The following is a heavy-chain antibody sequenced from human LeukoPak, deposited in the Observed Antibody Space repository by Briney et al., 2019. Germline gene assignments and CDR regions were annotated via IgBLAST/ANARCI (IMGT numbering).Heavy chain of an antibody. V-gene: IGHV3-74*01. D-gene: IGHD3-10*01. J-gene: IGHJ5*02. CDR2: IDGDGSTT. Sequence: GGSLRLSCAASGFTFSSYWMHWVRQAPGKGLVWVSRIDGDGSTTTYADSVKGRFTISRDNAKNTLYVQMNSLRVEETAVYYCARDLDGSGNYHWFDPWGQGTLLTVSS. CDR1: GFTFSSYW. CDR3: ARDLDGSGNYHWFDP.